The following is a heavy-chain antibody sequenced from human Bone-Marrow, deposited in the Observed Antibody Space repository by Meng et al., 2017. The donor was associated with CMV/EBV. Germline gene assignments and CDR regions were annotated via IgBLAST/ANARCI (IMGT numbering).Heavy chain of an antibody. Sequence: ASVKVSCKASGYTFTSYGISWVRQAPGQGLEWMGWISAYNGNTNYAQKLQGRVTMTTDTSTSTAYMELRSLRSDDTAVYYCARGDDTAITFGAFEIWGQGTMVTVSS. CDR1: GYTFTSYG. V-gene: IGHV1-18*01. CDR2: ISAYNGNT. J-gene: IGHJ3*02. D-gene: IGHD5-18*01. CDR3: ARGDDTAITFGAFEI.